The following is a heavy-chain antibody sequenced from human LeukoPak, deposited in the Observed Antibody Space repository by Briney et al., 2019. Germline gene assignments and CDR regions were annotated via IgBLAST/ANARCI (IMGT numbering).Heavy chain of an antibody. Sequence: ASVKVSCKASGGTFSSYAISWVRQAPGQGLEWMGGIIPIFGTANYAQKFQGRVTVTTDESMSTAYMELSSLRSEDTAVYYCARGDSSWYDYWGQGTLVTVSS. CDR2: IIPIFGTA. J-gene: IGHJ4*02. V-gene: IGHV1-69*05. CDR1: GGTFSSYA. CDR3: ARGDSSWYDY. D-gene: IGHD6-13*01.